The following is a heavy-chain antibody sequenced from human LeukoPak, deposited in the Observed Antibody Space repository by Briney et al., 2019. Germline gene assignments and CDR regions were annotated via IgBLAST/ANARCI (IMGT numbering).Heavy chain of an antibody. V-gene: IGHV1-69*13. CDR2: IIPIFGTA. J-gene: IGHJ4*02. CDR1: GGTFSSYA. D-gene: IGHD1-26*01. Sequence: ASVKVSCEASGGTFSSYAISWVRQAPGQGLEWMGGIIPIFGTANYAQKFQGRVTITADESTSTAYMELSSLRSEDTAVYYCARDRVGATGRDYFDYWGQGTLVTVSS. CDR3: ARDRVGATGRDYFDY.